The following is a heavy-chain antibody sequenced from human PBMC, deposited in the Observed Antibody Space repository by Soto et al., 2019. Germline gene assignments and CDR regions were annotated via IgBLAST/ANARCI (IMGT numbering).Heavy chain of an antibody. D-gene: IGHD1-7*01. CDR1: GFTFDDYA. V-gene: IGHV3-9*01. Sequence: PXGSLRLSCAASGFTFDDYAMHWVRQAPGKGLEWVSGISWNSGSIGYADSVKGRFTISRDNAKNSLYLQMNSLRAEDTALYYCAKVGELVGDYFDYWGQGTLVTVSS. J-gene: IGHJ4*02. CDR2: ISWNSGSI. CDR3: AKVGELVGDYFDY.